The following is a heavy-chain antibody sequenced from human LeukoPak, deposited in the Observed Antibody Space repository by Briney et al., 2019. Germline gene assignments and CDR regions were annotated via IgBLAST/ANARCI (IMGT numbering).Heavy chain of an antibody. J-gene: IGHJ4*02. D-gene: IGHD3-22*01. CDR3: AKDEMARGMSYYYDNSGYSSFDY. Sequence: GRSLRLPCAASGFTFSSYGMHWVRQAPGKGLEWVAVISYDGSNKYYADSVKGRFTISRDNSKNTLYLQMNSLRAEDTAVYYCAKDEMARGMSYYYDNSGYSSFDYWGQGTLVTVSS. CDR1: GFTFSSYG. V-gene: IGHV3-30*18. CDR2: ISYDGSNK.